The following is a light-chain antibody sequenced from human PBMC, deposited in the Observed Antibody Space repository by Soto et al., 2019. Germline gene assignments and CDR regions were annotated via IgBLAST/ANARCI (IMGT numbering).Light chain of an antibody. Sequence: EIVLTQSPATLSLSPGERATLSCRASQSVSSNLAWYQQKPGQAPRLLIYDASNRATGVPARFSGSASGTDFTLTISSLEPEDFAVYYCQQRYNWPPITFGQGTRLDIK. CDR2: DAS. CDR1: QSVSSN. CDR3: QQRYNWPPIT. J-gene: IGKJ5*01. V-gene: IGKV3-11*01.